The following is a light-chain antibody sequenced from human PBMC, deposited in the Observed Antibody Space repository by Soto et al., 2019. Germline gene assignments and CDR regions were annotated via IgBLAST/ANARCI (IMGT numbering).Light chain of an antibody. CDR1: QSVLYESNNENY. V-gene: IGKV4-1*01. CDR2: WAS. CDR3: QQYYTTPWT. Sequence: DIVMTQSPDSLAVSLGERATINCKSSQSVLYESNNENYLAWYQQKPGQPPKLLIYWASTRESGVPDRFCGSGSGTDFTLTISSLQAEDVAVYYCQQYYTTPWTFGQGTKVEIK. J-gene: IGKJ1*01.